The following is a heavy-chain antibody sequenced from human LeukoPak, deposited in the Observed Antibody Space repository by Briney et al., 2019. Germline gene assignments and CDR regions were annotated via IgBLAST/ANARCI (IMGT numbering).Heavy chain of an antibody. CDR2: INPNSGGT. Sequence: ASVKVSCKASGYTFTGYYMHWVRQAPGQGLEWMGWINPNSGGTNYAQKFQGRVTMTRDTSISTAYMELSRLRSDDTAVYYCARVAAAGTVYFDYWGQGTLVTVSS. CDR1: GYTFTGYY. D-gene: IGHD6-13*01. V-gene: IGHV1-2*02. J-gene: IGHJ4*02. CDR3: ARVAAAGTVYFDY.